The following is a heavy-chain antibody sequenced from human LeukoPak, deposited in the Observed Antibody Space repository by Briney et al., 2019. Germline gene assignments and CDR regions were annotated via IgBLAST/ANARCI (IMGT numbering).Heavy chain of an antibody. CDR1: VYCFSNSW. V-gene: IGHV5-51*03. CDR2: IYPGDSDS. J-gene: IGHJ4*02. D-gene: IGHD1-26*01. Sequence: KAGESMMISCNGSVYCFSNSWIGWVRQMPGEGLELMALIYPGDSDSRYNPSLQGQVTISADKCNCTAYVQWSSLKASDTAMYYCARQVDDGGSYGYWGQGALVTVS. CDR3: ARQVDDGGSYGY.